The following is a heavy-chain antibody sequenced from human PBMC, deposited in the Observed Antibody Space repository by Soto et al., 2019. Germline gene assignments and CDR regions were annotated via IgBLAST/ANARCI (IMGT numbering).Heavy chain of an antibody. D-gene: IGHD5-12*01. CDR3: ARGGGYAVDF. V-gene: IGHV1-18*01. CDR1: GYTFTDNS. Sequence: QVQLVQSGGELRKPGASVKVSCKASGYTFTDNSITWGRQAPGQGLEWMGWINTDTGAARSTQKCQDRATMTTDTSTSPAYVELTGRRSDAAAIYYCARGGGYAVDFWGQGTLVAVSS. J-gene: IGHJ4*02. CDR2: INTDTGAA.